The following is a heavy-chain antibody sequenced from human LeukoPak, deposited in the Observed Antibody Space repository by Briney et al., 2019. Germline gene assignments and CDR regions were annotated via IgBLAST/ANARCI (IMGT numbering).Heavy chain of an antibody. CDR1: GFTFSSYA. CDR3: AKGGPSYYDFWSGSGYFDY. Sequence: AGGSLRLSCAASGFTFSSYAMSWVRQAPGKGLEWVSAISGSGGSTYYADSVKGRFTISRDNSKNTLYLRMNSLRAEDTAVYYCAKGGPSYYDFWSGSGYFDYWGQGTLVTVSS. CDR2: ISGSGGST. D-gene: IGHD3-3*01. V-gene: IGHV3-23*01. J-gene: IGHJ4*02.